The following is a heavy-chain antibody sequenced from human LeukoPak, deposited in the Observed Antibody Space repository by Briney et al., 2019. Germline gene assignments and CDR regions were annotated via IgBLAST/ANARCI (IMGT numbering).Heavy chain of an antibody. CDR3: ARARMDV. Sequence: SSETLSLTCAVYDGSFSEYYWSWIRQPPGKGLEWIGDINHSGTTNYNPSLKSRVTISKETSKKQFSLKLSSVTAADTAVYYCARARMDVWGQGITVTVSS. CDR2: INHSGTT. V-gene: IGHV4-34*01. J-gene: IGHJ6*02. CDR1: DGSFSEYY.